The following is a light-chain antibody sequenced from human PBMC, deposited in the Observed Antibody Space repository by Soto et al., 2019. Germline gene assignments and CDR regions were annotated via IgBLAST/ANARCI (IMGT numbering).Light chain of an antibody. CDR1: SSDVGSFNH. CDR3: CSYAGPRNWV. J-gene: IGLJ3*02. CDR2: EGS. V-gene: IGLV2-23*01. Sequence: QSALTQPASVSGSPGQSITISCTGTSSDVGSFNHVSWYQQHPGKAPKLMIFEGSVRPSGLSNRFSGSKSGNTASLTISGLQAEDEADYYCCSYAGPRNWVFGGGTKVTVL.